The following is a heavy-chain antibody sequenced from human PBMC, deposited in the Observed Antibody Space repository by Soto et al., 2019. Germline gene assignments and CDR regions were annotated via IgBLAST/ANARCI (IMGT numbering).Heavy chain of an antibody. V-gene: IGHV3-23*01. CDR3: ARFLGTLVRGTPPGY. J-gene: IGHJ4*02. D-gene: IGHD3-10*01. CDR1: GFTFSTYA. CDR2: ISGSGGST. Sequence: GGSLRLSCAASGFTFSTYAVTWVRQAPGKGLEWVSSISGSGGSTYYADSVKGRFTISRDSSKNTLFLQMNSLRAEDTAVYYCARFLGTLVRGTPPGYWGQGTLVTVSS.